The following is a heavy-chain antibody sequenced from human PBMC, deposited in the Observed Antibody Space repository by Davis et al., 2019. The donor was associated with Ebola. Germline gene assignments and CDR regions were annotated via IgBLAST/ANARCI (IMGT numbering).Heavy chain of an antibody. D-gene: IGHD1-7*01. CDR2: ISAYNGNT. J-gene: IGHJ4*02. CDR1: GNTFTNFH. V-gene: IGHV1-18*04. CDR3: ARAAGTAPFDY. Sequence: AASVKVSCKASGNTFTNFHIHWVRQAPGQGLEWMGWISAYNGNTNYAQKLQGRVTMTTDTSTSTAYMELRSLRSDDTAVYYCARAAGTAPFDYWGQGTLVTVSS.